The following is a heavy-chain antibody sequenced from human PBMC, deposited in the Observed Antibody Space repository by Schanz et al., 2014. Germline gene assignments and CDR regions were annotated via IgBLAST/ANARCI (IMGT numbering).Heavy chain of an antibody. V-gene: IGHV3-23*04. Sequence: VQLVDSGGGLVKPGGSLRLSCAASGFTFSSYGMHWVRQAPGKGLEWVSRMIGSGSSVFYADSVKGRFTISRDNLKNTVYLQMNSLRAGDTAVYYCAKDGRLPYYGTGSDFDYWGQGTLXAVSS. J-gene: IGHJ4*02. CDR1: GFTFSSYG. CDR3: AKDGRLPYYGTGSDFDY. CDR2: MIGSGSSV. D-gene: IGHD3-22*01.